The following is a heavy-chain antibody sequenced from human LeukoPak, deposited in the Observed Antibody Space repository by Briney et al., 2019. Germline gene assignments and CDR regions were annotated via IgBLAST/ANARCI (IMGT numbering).Heavy chain of an antibody. CDR1: GFSFNTHA. CDR3: AKTYYYGSAFDY. V-gene: IGHV3-23*01. CDR2: ISGSGSST. D-gene: IGHD3-10*01. J-gene: IGHJ4*02. Sequence: GGSLRLSCAASGFSFNTHAMNWVRQAPGKGLEWVSAISGSGSSTYYADSVKGRFTISRDNSKNTLYLQMNSLRAEDTAVYYCAKTYYYGSAFDYWGQGTLVTVSS.